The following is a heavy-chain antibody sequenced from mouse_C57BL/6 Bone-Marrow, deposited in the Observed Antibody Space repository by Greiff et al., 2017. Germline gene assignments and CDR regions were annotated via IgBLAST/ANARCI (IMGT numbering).Heavy chain of an antibody. J-gene: IGHJ2*01. CDR2: ISSGGSYT. Sequence: DVMLVESGGDLVKPGGSLKLSCAASGFTFSSYGMSWVRQTPDKRLEWVATISSGGSYTYYPDSVKGRFTISRDNAKNTLYLQMSSLKSEDTAMYYCAILMITTTDGVWDYWGQGTTLTVSS. CDR3: AILMITTTDGVWDY. D-gene: IGHD2-4*01. V-gene: IGHV5-6*02. CDR1: GFTFSSYG.